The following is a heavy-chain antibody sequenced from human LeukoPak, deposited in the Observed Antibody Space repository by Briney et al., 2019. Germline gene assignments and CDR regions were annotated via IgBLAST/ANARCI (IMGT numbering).Heavy chain of an antibody. Sequence: TTSETLSLTCTVSGGSINSGGYQGSWIRPHPGKGLAWNGHIHYSGSTYYNPSLKSRVTISLDTSKNQFSLKLRSVTAADTAVFYKQKTAYDILTRSVYYGMDVWGQGTTVTVSS. CDR1: GGSINSGGYQ. CDR2: IHYSGST. V-gene: IGHV4-31*03. D-gene: IGHD3-9*01. CDR3: QKTAYDILTRSVYYGMDV. J-gene: IGHJ6*02.